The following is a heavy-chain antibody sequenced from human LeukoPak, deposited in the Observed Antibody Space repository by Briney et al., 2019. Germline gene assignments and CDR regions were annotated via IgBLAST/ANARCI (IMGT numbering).Heavy chain of an antibody. Sequence: PSETLSLTCAVSGGSFNGYYWSWVRQTPGKGLEWIGEINRSGTTNYNPSLGSRVSMSVDTSKSQVSLRLTSVTAADTAIFYCARGRFGNPLQLQPRRPFDLWGQGTAVIVSS. CDR3: ARGRFGNPLQLQPRRPFDL. CDR2: INRSGTT. D-gene: IGHD1-1*01. J-gene: IGHJ3*01. V-gene: IGHV4-34*01. CDR1: GGSFNGYY.